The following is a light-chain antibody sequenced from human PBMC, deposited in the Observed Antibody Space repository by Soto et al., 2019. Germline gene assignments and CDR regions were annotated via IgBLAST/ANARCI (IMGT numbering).Light chain of an antibody. CDR3: RQYNNWPQT. V-gene: IGKV3-15*01. CDR2: GAS. CDR1: QSVSSN. Sequence: EIVMTQSPATQSVSPGERATLSCRASQSVSSNLAWYQQKPGQAPRLLIYGASTRATGIPARFSGSGSGTEFTLTISSLQSEDFAVYYCRQYNNWPQTFGQGTKVDIK. J-gene: IGKJ1*01.